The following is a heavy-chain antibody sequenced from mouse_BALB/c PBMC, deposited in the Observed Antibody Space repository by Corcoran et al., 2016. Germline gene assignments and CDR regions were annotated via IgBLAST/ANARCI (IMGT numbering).Heavy chain of an antibody. D-gene: IGHD2-14*01. J-gene: IGHJ3*01. CDR1: GYSITNGYY. CDR2: ISYDGSN. Sequence: DVQLQESGHGLVKPSQSLSLTCSVTGYSITNGYYWIWIRQFPGHKLEWMGYISYDGSNNYNPSLKNRISMTRDTSKNQFFLKLNSVTTEDTATYYGAREDYRCAWLAYWGQGTLVTVSA. V-gene: IGHV3-6*02. CDR3: AREDYRCAWLAY.